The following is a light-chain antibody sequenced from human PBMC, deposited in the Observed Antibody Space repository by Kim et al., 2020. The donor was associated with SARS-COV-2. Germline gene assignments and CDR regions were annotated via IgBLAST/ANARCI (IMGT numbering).Light chain of an antibody. CDR3: QLWDGSSDHPWV. CDR2: YDT. V-gene: IGLV3-21*04. Sequence: GKTASITCGGANIGSKNVHWYQQKPGQAPVLVIFYDTDRPSGIPERFSGSNSGNTATLTISRVEAGDEADYYCQLWDGSSDHPWVFGGGTQLTVL. J-gene: IGLJ3*02. CDR1: NIGSKN.